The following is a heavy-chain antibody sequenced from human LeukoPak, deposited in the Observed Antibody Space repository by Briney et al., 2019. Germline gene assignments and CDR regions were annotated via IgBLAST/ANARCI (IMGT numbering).Heavy chain of an antibody. D-gene: IGHD1/OR15-1a*01. CDR1: GYTFTGYY. Sequence: GASVKVSCKASGYTFTGYYMHWVRQAPGQGLKWMGWINPNSGGTNYAQKFQGRVTMTRDTSISTAYMELSRLRSDDTAVYYCARELPTKRDSRSYYYYYGMDVWGQGTTVTVSS. J-gene: IGHJ6*02. V-gene: IGHV1-2*02. CDR3: ARELPTKRDSRSYYYYYGMDV. CDR2: INPNSGGT.